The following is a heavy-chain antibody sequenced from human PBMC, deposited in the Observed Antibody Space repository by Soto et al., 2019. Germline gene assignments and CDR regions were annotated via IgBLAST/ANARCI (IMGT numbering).Heavy chain of an antibody. D-gene: IGHD3-10*01. CDR3: ATQSPLLFGFGAFDI. CDR1: GYSFTSYW. J-gene: IGHJ3*02. V-gene: IGHV5-51*01. CDR2: IYPGDSDT. Sequence: PGESLKISCKGSGYSFTSYWIGWVRQMPGKGLEWMGIIYPGDSDTRYSPSFQGQVTISADKSISTAYLQWSSLKASDTAMYYCATQSPLLFGFGAFDIWGQGTMVTVSS.